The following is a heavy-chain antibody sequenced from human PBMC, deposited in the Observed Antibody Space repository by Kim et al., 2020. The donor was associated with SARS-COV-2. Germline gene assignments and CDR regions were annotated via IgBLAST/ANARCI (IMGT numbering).Heavy chain of an antibody. Sequence: SETLSLTCTVSGGSISSYYWSWIRQPPGKGLEWIGYIYYSVSTNYNPSLKSRVTISVDTSKNQFSLKLSSVTAADTAVYYCARHYSSRITIFGVVNHMDVWGKGTTVTVSS. CDR3: ARHYSSRITIFGVVNHMDV. CDR2: IYYSVST. CDR1: GGSISSYY. J-gene: IGHJ6*03. D-gene: IGHD3-3*01. V-gene: IGHV4-59*08.